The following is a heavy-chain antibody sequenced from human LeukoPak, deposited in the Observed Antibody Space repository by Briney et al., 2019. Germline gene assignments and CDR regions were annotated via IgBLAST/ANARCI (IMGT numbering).Heavy chain of an antibody. CDR1: GGSISSGDYY. CDR3: ARVGASSWPIDY. Sequence: SETLSLTCTVSGGSISSGDYYWSWIRQPPGKGLEWIGYIYYSGSTYYNPSLKSRVTISVDTSKNQFSLKLSSVTAADTAVYYCARVGASSWPIDYWGQGTLVTVSS. CDR2: IYYSGST. J-gene: IGHJ4*02. V-gene: IGHV4-30-4*01. D-gene: IGHD6-13*01.